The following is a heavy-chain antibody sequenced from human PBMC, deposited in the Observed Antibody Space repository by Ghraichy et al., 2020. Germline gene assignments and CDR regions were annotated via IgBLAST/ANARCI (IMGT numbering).Heavy chain of an antibody. CDR2: IWYDGSNK. CDR3: ARGLEAVAGTWYFDL. V-gene: IGHV3-33*01. Sequence: LSLTCAASGFTFSSYGMHWVRQAPGKGLEWVAVIWYDGSNKYYADSVKGRFTISRDNSKNTLYLQMNSLRAEDTAVYYCARGLEAVAGTWYFDLWGRGTLVTVSS. J-gene: IGHJ2*01. CDR1: GFTFSSYG. D-gene: IGHD6-19*01.